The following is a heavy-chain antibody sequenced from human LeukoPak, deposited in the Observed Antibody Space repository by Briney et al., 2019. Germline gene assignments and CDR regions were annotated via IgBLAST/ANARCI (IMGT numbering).Heavy chain of an antibody. CDR3: AKDMGGTMIVVAIDY. CDR2: ISWNSGSI. V-gene: IGHV3-9*03. J-gene: IGHJ4*02. Sequence: GRSLRLSRAASGFTFDDYAMHWVRQAPGKGLEWVSGISWNSGSIGYADSVKGRFTISRDNAKNSLYLQMNSLRAEDMALYYCAKDMGGTMIVVAIDYWGQGTLVTVSS. D-gene: IGHD3-22*01. CDR1: GFTFDDYA.